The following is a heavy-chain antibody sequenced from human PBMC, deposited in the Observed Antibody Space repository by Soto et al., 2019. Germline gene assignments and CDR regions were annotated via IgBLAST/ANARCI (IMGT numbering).Heavy chain of an antibody. CDR3: ASEKGGFDI. CDR2: IAPSVGST. D-gene: IGHD2-15*01. Sequence: ASVKVSCKASGYTFTSYYMHWLRQAPGQGLEWMGYIAPSVGSTAYAQEFQGRVTMTRDMSSSSVYMELSSLRSDDTAMYYCASEKGGFDIWGQGTVVTVSS. J-gene: IGHJ3*02. CDR1: GYTFTSYY. V-gene: IGHV1-46*01.